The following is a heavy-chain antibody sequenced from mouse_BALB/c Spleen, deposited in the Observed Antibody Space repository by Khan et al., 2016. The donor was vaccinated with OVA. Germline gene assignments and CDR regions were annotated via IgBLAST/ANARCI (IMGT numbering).Heavy chain of an antibody. D-gene: IGHD1-1*01. Sequence: QVQLQQSGAELAKPGASVKMSCKASGYTIINYWILWVKQRPGQGLEWIGYINPSTAYTEYNQNFKDKATLTADKSSRTAYMQLSSLTSEDSAVYYCARRGLRWDFDYWGQGTTLTVSS. V-gene: IGHV1-7*01. CDR2: INPSTAYT. CDR3: ARRGLRWDFDY. J-gene: IGHJ2*01. CDR1: GYTIINYW.